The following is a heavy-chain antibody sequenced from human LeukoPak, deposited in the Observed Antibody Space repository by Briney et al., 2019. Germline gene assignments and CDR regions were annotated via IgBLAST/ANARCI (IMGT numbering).Heavy chain of an antibody. Sequence: PSETLSLTCAVYGGSFSGYYWSWIRQPPGKGLEWIGEINHSGSTNYNPSLKSRVTISVETSKNQFSLKLSSVTAADTAVYYCARGRSYYDYIWGSYRYAPTTYFDYWGQGTLVTVSS. CDR1: GGSFSGYY. CDR2: INHSGST. CDR3: ARGRSYYDYIWGSYRYAPTTYFDY. D-gene: IGHD3-16*02. V-gene: IGHV4-34*01. J-gene: IGHJ4*02.